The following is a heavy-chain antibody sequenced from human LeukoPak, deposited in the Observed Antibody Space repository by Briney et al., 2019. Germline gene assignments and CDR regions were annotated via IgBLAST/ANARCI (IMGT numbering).Heavy chain of an antibody. Sequence: GESLKISCKASGYTFIGYYIHWVRQAPGQGLEWMGWINPNSGGTNYAQKFQGRVTMTRDTSISTAYMELSRLRSDDTAVYYCARTYCSSTSCANWFDPWGQGTLVTVSS. CDR1: GYTFIGYY. CDR3: ARTYCSSTSCANWFDP. V-gene: IGHV1-2*02. J-gene: IGHJ5*02. D-gene: IGHD2-2*01. CDR2: INPNSGGT.